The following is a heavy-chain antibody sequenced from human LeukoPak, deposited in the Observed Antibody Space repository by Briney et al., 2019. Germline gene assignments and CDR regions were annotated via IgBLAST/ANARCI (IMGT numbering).Heavy chain of an antibody. V-gene: IGHV4-30-2*01. CDR1: GGSISSGGRS. CDR2: IYHSGSGST. CDR3: ARGALYGMDV. J-gene: IGHJ6*02. Sequence: PSQTLSLTCTVSGGSISSGGRSWSWIRQPPGKGLEWIGYIYHSGSGSTYYNPSLKSRVTISIDKSKNQFSLKLNSVTAADTAVYYCARGALYGMDVWGQGTTVTVSS.